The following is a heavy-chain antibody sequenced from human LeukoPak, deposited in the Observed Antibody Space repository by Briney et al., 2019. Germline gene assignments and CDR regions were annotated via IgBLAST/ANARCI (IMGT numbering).Heavy chain of an antibody. V-gene: IGHV3-48*04. J-gene: IGHJ4*02. Sequence: TGGPLRLSCAASGFTFSAYGMNWVRQTPGKGLEWLSYLSSSSSTIYYADSVKGRFTISRDNAKNSLYLQMNSLRAEDTAVYYCAKDPCPHTSTCQYYFDYWGQGTLVTVSS. CDR1: GFTFSAYG. CDR3: AKDPCPHTSTCQYYFDY. D-gene: IGHD5/OR15-5a*01. CDR2: LSSSSSTI.